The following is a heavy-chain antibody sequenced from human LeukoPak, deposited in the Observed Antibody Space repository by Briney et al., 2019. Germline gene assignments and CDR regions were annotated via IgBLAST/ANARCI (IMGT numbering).Heavy chain of an antibody. Sequence: PGGSLRLSCSASGFTFSGYSMSWVRQAPGKGLEWVSGITGTGSGTHYADAVKGRFTISRDDSKNTLYLQMNSLRAEDTAVYYCAKRRSRNTGPFDNWGQGTLVTVSP. CDR3: AKRRSRNTGPFDN. D-gene: IGHD5-18*01. V-gene: IGHV3-23*01. J-gene: IGHJ4*02. CDR1: GFTFSGYS. CDR2: ITGTGSGT.